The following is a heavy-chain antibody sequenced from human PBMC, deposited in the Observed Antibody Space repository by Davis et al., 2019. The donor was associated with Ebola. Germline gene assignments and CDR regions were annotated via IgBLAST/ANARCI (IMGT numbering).Heavy chain of an antibody. Sequence: GESLKISCAASGFTFSSYWMHWVRQAPGKGLVWVSRINSDGSSTSYADSVKGRFTISRDNAKNTLYLQMNSLRAEDTAVYYCARARIMITFGGVGNYYYYGMDVWGQGTTVTVSS. CDR2: INSDGSST. V-gene: IGHV3-74*01. CDR1: GFTFSSYW. CDR3: ARARIMITFGGVGNYYYYGMDV. J-gene: IGHJ6*02. D-gene: IGHD3-16*01.